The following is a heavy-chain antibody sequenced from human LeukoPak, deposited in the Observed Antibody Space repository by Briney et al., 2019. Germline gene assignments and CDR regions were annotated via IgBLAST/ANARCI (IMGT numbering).Heavy chain of an antibody. CDR2: ISWNSGSI. V-gene: IGHV3-9*01. J-gene: IGHJ4*02. CDR3: AKVGVTIFGVVTKYYFDY. Sequence: PGGSLRLSCAASGFTFDDYAMHWVRRAPGKGLEWVSGISWNSGSIGYADSVKGRFTISRDNAKNSLYLQMNSLRAEDTAVYYCAKVGVTIFGVVTKYYFDYWGQGTLVTVSS. CDR1: GFTFDDYA. D-gene: IGHD3-3*01.